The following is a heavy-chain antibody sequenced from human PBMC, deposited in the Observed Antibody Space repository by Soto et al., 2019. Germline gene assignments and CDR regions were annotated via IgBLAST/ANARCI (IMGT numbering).Heavy chain of an antibody. V-gene: IGHV1-69*06. CDR2: IIPVFGTA. CDR3: ARDYPDHYDSSGYYSGGWFDP. CDR1: GGTFSSYA. D-gene: IGHD3-22*01. J-gene: IGHJ5*02. Sequence: QVQLVQSGAEVKKPGSSVKVSCKASGGTFSSYAISWVRQAPGQGLEWMGGIIPVFGTANYAQKFQGRVTITADKSTSTGYMELSSLRSEDTAVYYCARDYPDHYDSSGYYSGGWFDPWGQGTLVTVSS.